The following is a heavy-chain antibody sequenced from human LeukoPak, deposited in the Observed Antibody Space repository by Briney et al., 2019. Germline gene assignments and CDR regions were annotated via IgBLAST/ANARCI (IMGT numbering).Heavy chain of an antibody. J-gene: IGHJ6*02. CDR1: GGSISSGDYY. D-gene: IGHD6-19*01. V-gene: IGHV4-30-4*01. CDR2: IYYSGST. CDR3: ARDAVADNSYYYGMDV. Sequence: SETLSLTCTVSGGSISSGDYYWSWIRQPPGKGLEWIGYIYYSGSTYYNPSLKSRVTISVDTSKNQFSLKLSSVTAADTAVYYCARDAVADNSYYYGMDVWGQGTTVTVSS.